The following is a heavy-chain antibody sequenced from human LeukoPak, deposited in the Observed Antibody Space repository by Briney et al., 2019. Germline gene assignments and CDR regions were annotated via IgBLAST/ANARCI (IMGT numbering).Heavy chain of an antibody. CDR2: IIPILGIA. D-gene: IGHD4-17*01. Sequence: GAPVKVSYKASGYTFTSYGISWVRQAPGQGLEWMGGIIPILGIANYAQKFQGRVTITADKSTSTAYMELSSLRSEDTAVYYCARTPNDYGDYGWFDPWGQGTLVTVSS. CDR3: ARTPNDYGDYGWFDP. J-gene: IGHJ5*02. CDR1: GYTFTSYG. V-gene: IGHV1-69*10.